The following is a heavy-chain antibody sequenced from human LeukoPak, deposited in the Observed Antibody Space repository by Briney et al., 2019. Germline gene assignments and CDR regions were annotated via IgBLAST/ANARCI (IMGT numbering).Heavy chain of an antibody. D-gene: IGHD2-2*02. J-gene: IGHJ4*02. CDR1: GGSISSGGYY. Sequence: SETLSLTCTVSGGSISSGGYYWSWIRQPPGKGLEWIGYIYHSGSTYYNPSLKSRVTISVDRSKNQFSLKLSSVTAADTAVYYCARAPHCSSTSCYTAYFDYWGQGTLVTVSS. CDR3: ARAPHCSSTSCYTAYFDY. V-gene: IGHV4-30-2*01. CDR2: IYHSGST.